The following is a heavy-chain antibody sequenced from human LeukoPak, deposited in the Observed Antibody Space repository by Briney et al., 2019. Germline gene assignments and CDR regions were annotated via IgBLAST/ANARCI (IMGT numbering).Heavy chain of an antibody. J-gene: IGHJ4*02. CDR3: ATRLSSSWYYFDY. CDR2: IDPSDSYT. CDR1: GYSFTSYW. V-gene: IGHV5-10-1*01. Sequence: GESLKISCKGSGYSFTSYWISWVRQMPGNGLEWMGRIDPSDSYTNYSPSFQGHVTISADKSISTAYLQWSSLKASDTAMYYCATRLSSSWYYFDYWGLGTQVTVSS. D-gene: IGHD6-13*01.